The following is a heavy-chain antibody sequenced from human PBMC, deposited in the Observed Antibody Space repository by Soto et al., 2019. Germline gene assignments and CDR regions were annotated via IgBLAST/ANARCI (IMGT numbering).Heavy chain of an antibody. CDR3: AREDQWLVGFEWFDP. CDR1: GFTFSSDG. J-gene: IGHJ5*02. CDR2: IWYDGSNK. D-gene: IGHD6-19*01. V-gene: IGHV3-33*01. Sequence: PWGSLRLSCAASGFTFSSDGMHWFRQAPGKGLEWVAVIWYDGSNKYYADSVKGRFTISRDNSKNSLYLQMKSLRAEDTAVYFCAREDQWLVGFEWFDPWGQGTMVTVSS.